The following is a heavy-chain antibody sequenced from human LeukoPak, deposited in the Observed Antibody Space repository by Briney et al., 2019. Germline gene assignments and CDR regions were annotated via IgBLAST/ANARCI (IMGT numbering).Heavy chain of an antibody. Sequence: GGSLRLSCAASGFTSSSYEMNWVRQAPGKGLEWVSYISSSGSTIYYADSVKGRFTISRDNAKNSLYLQMKSLRAEDMALYYCVKGDYRDYYYYYMDVWGKGTTVTVSS. CDR3: VKGDYRDYYYYYMDV. J-gene: IGHJ6*03. V-gene: IGHV3-48*03. CDR2: ISSSGSTI. D-gene: IGHD4-17*01. CDR1: GFTSSSYE.